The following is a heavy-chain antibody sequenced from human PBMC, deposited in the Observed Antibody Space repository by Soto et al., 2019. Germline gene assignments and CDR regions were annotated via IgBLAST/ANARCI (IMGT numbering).Heavy chain of an antibody. CDR3: ARGLSRRKLNYIAP. D-gene: IGHD3-10*01. J-gene: IGHJ5*02. V-gene: IGHV3-11*06. CDR2: IRFGSACK. Sequence: PGGSLRLSCAASGFTFSDYYMTWIRQAPGKGLECISNIRFGSACKIYADYVECRSAMSTNNATTTLSLKMKSLTVEETAVYYCARGLSRRKLNYIAPWGQGGLVTVSS. CDR1: GFTFSDYY.